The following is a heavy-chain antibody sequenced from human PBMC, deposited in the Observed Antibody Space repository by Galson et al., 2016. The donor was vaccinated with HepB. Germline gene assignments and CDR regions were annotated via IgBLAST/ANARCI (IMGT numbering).Heavy chain of an antibody. Sequence: VKVSCKASGDTFTNCAVHWVRQAPGQWLEWMGWINTGNGATKYSQKFQGRVTFTRDTSANIAYMELSSLRSEDTAVYYCTLGCSRTFCSPLRYFDLWGRGTLVTVSS. CDR3: TLGCSRTFCSPLRYFDL. J-gene: IGHJ2*01. V-gene: IGHV1-3*04. CDR2: INTGNGAT. CDR1: GDTFTNCA. D-gene: IGHD2-2*01.